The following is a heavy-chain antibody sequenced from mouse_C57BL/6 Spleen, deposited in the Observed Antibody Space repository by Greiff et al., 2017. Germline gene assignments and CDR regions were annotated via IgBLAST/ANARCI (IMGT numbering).Heavy chain of an antibody. CDR2: ISSGGDYI. J-gene: IGHJ1*03. CDR3: TRAYGSGYDWDFDV. Sequence: EVQLVESGEGLVKPGGSLKLSCAASGFTFSSYPMSWVRQTPEKRLEWVAYISSGGDYIYYAATVKGRFTISRDNARNTLYLKISSLKYEDTAMDYCTRAYGSGYDWDFDVWGTGTTVTVSS. V-gene: IGHV5-9-1*02. D-gene: IGHD1-1*01. CDR1: GFTFSSYP.